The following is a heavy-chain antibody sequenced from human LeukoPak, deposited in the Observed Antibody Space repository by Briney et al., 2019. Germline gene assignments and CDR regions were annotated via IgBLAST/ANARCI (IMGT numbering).Heavy chain of an antibody. V-gene: IGHV3-53*01. CDR3: ARGDDSGYYDYFDY. CDR1: GFTVDSNY. Sequence: GGSLRLSCAASGFTVDSNYLSWVRQAPGKGLEWVSTIYTGGNTYYAASVKGRFTISRDFSKNTVFLHMNSLRAEDTAMYYCARGDDSGYYDYFDYRGQGALVTVSS. CDR2: IYTGGNT. D-gene: IGHD3-22*01. J-gene: IGHJ4*02.